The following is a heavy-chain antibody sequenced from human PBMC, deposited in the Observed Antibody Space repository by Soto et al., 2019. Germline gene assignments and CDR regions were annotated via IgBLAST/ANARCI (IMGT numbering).Heavy chain of an antibody. D-gene: IGHD3-3*01. CDR2: IIPIFGTA. CDR1: GGTFSSYA. V-gene: IGHV1-69*13. CDR3: ASMVRFLEWLPPSRVYYYYGMDV. Sequence: ASVKVSCKASGGTFSSYAISWVRQAPGQGLEWMGGIIPIFGTANYAQKFQGRVTITADESTSTAYMELSSLRSEDTAVYYCASMVRFLEWLPPSRVYYYYGMDVWGQGTAVTVSS. J-gene: IGHJ6*02.